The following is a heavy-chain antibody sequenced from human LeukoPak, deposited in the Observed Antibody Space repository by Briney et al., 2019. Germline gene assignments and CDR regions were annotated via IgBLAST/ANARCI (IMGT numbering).Heavy chain of an antibody. CDR3: ARHTCSSGRCYNYYHYGMYV. CDR2: TYYSTST. V-gene: IGHV4-39*01. Sequence: SETLSLTCTVSGGSITSISHHWGWIRQPPGKGLEWIGSTYYSTSTQYNPSLKSRVTISVDTSKNQFSLKLSSVTAADTAVYYCARHTCSSGRCYNYYHYGMYVWGQGTTVTVSS. J-gene: IGHJ6*02. CDR1: GGSITSISHH. D-gene: IGHD2-15*01.